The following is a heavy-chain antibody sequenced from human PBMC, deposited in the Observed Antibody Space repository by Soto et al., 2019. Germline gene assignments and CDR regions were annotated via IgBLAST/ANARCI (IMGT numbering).Heavy chain of an antibody. CDR1: GGSISSSSYY. V-gene: IGHV4-39*01. D-gene: IGHD3-3*01. CDR2: IYYSGST. Sequence: SETLSLTGTVSGGSISSSSYYWGWIRQPPGKGLEWIGSIYYSGSTYYNPSLKSRVTISVDTSKNQFSLKLSSVTAADTAVYYCARQRAEITIFGVVINSYGMDVWGQGTTVTVSS. CDR3: ARQRAEITIFGVVINSYGMDV. J-gene: IGHJ6*02.